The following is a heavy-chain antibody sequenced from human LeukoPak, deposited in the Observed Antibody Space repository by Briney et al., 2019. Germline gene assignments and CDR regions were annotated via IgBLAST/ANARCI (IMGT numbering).Heavy chain of an antibody. J-gene: IGHJ6*03. Sequence: GGSLRLSCAASGFTFSIYAMNWIRQAPGKGLEWVSYISSSGSTIYYADSVKGRFTISRDNAKNSLYLQMNSLRAEDTAVYYCAKVVPAAITTVYYYYYYYMDVWGKGTTVTVSS. CDR1: GFTFSIYA. CDR2: ISSSGSTI. D-gene: IGHD2-2*02. CDR3: AKVVPAAITTVYYYYYYYMDV. V-gene: IGHV3-11*01.